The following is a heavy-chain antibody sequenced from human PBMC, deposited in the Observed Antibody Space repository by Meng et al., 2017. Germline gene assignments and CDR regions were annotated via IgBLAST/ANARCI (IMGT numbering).Heavy chain of an antibody. CDR1: GFTFSSYW. Sequence: VHLVEAGGGLVQPGGSLRLSCAASGFTFSSYWMHWVRQAPGKGLECVSRIKSDGSNTNYAESVKGRFTISRDNAQNTLYLQMNSLRAEDTAVYYCGRASWGGVDQWGQGTLVTVSS. CDR3: GRASWGGVDQ. CDR2: IKSDGSNT. V-gene: IGHV3-74*01. D-gene: IGHD3-10*01. J-gene: IGHJ5*02.